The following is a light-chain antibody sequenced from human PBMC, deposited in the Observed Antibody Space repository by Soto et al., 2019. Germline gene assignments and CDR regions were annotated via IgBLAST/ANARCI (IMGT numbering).Light chain of an antibody. Sequence: DIPMTQSPSSLSASVGDRVSITCRASQGISSWLGWYQQKPGKAPKLLIYGATILQSGVPSRFSGSGSGTEYTLTINSLQPEDFATYFCLQANSFPLTFGGGTKVEIK. J-gene: IGKJ4*01. CDR1: QGISSW. CDR3: LQANSFPLT. V-gene: IGKV1D-12*01. CDR2: GAT.